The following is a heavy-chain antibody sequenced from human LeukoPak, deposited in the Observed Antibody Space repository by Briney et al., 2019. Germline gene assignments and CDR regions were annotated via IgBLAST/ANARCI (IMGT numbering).Heavy chain of an antibody. V-gene: IGHV3-7*01. D-gene: IGHD5-18*01. CDR1: GFTFENYW. Sequence: GGSLRHSCAASGFTFENYWMSWVRQVPRKGPEWVANIKQDGSVEHYLDSVKGRFTISRDNAKNSLFLQMNSLIAEDTAVYYCARWAGVTDQWGQGTLVTVSS. CDR3: ARWAGVTDQ. J-gene: IGHJ4*02. CDR2: IKQDGSVE.